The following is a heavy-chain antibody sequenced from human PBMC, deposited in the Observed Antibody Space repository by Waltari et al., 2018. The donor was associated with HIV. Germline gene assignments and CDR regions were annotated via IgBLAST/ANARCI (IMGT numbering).Heavy chain of an antibody. Sequence: QVQLVQSGAEVKKPGSSVKVSCKASGGTFSAYAIRWVRQAPGQGLEWMGGIIPILGSTNYAHKFQGGVTLTADEATITAYMGLRSLRSEDTAVYYCARGDSGDYVAYGMDVWGQGTTVTVSS. D-gene: IGHD4-17*01. CDR1: GGTFSAYA. V-gene: IGHV1-69*01. CDR3: ARGDSGDYVAYGMDV. CDR2: IIPILGST. J-gene: IGHJ6*02.